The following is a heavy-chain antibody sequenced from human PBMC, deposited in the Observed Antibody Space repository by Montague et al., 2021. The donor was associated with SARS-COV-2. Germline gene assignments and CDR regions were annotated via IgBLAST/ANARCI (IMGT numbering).Heavy chain of an antibody. CDR3: ARDTGEYCSGGSCLYGMDV. V-gene: IGHV4-59*01. D-gene: IGHD2-15*01. J-gene: IGHJ6*02. CDR2: IYYSGST. Sequence: SETLSLTCTVSGGSISSYYWSWIRQPPGKGLEWIGYIYYSGSTNYNPSLKSRVTIPVDTSKNQFSLKLSSVTTADTAVYYCARDTGEYCSGGSCLYGMDVWGQGTTVTVSS. CDR1: GGSISSYY.